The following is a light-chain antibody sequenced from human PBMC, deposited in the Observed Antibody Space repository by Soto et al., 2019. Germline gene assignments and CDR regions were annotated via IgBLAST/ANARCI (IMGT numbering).Light chain of an antibody. CDR3: QQYYTTPLT. CDR1: HILIFGSHNDSY. J-gene: IGKJ4*01. Sequence: SVMTRSPDSLCLCLVGRCSMECKSHHILIFGSHNDSYLAWYQQRRGHRPKQILYWASTRESGVPDRFSGSGSGTDFSLTITNLQAQDVAIYYCQQYYTTPLTFGGGTKVDIK. CDR2: WAS. V-gene: IGKV4-1*01.